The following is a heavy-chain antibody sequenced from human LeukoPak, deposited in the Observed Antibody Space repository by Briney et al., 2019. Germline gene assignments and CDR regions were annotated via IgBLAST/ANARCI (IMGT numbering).Heavy chain of an antibody. CDR3: ARDVYSGYDSDAFDI. V-gene: IGHV4-31*03. CDR1: GGSISSGGYY. Sequence: PSETLSLTCTVSGGSISSGGYYWSWLRQHPGTGLEWLGYIYYSGSTYYNPSLKSRVTISVDTSKNQFSLKLSSVTAADTAVYYCARDVYSGYDSDAFDIWGQGTMVTVSS. J-gene: IGHJ3*02. D-gene: IGHD5-12*01. CDR2: IYYSGST.